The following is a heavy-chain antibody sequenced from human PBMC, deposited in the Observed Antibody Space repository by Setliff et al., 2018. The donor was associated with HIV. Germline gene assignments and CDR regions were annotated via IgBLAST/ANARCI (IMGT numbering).Heavy chain of an antibody. CDR3: ARHVSVGPTYYYDS. Sequence: TLSLTCTVSGGSINPYYWIWIRQPPGKRLEWIGFIYYTGSTHYNPSLKSRVSMSLETSKNQFSLSLSSVTAADTAIYYCARHVSVGPTYYYDSWGQGTQVTVSS. D-gene: IGHD3-3*01. J-gene: IGHJ4*02. CDR2: IYYTGST. CDR1: GGSINPYY. V-gene: IGHV4-59*08.